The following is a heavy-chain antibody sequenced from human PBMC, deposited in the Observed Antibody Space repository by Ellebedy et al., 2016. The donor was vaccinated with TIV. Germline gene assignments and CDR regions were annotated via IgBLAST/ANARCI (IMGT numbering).Heavy chain of an antibody. Sequence: MPGGSLRLSCTVSGGSISTYYWGWIRQPPGKTLEWIGSIYYSGSTNYNPSLKSRVTISVDTSKNQFSLNLSSVTAADTAVYYCARVSRYFEYWGQGILVPVSS. CDR1: GGSISTYY. J-gene: IGHJ4*02. V-gene: IGHV4-59*01. CDR3: ARVSRYFEY. CDR2: IYYSGST.